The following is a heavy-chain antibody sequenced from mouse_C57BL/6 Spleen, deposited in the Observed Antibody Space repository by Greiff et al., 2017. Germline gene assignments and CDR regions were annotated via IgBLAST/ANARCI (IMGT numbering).Heavy chain of an antibody. V-gene: IGHV1-18*01. J-gene: IGHJ3*01. CDR1: GYTFTDYN. Sequence: EVKLMESGPELVKPGASVKIPCKASGYTFTDYNMDWVKQSHGKSLEWIGDITPNNGGTIYNQKFKGQATLTVDKSSSTADKELRSRTSEDAAVYYYGRRGGNPWCAYWGQGTLVTVSA. CDR2: ITPNNGGT. CDR3: GRRGGNPWCAY.